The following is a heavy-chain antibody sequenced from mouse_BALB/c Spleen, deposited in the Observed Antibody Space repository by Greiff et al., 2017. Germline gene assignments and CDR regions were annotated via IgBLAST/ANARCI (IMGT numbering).Heavy chain of an antibody. CDR1: GYTFTSYY. CDR3: TRSGRFAY. D-gene: IGHD3-1*01. J-gene: IGHJ3*01. CDR2: INPSNGGT. V-gene: IGHV1S81*02. Sequence: QVQLKESGAELVKPGASVKLSCKASGYTFTSYYMYWVKQRPGQGLEWIGEINPSNGGTNFNEKFKSKATLTVDKSSSTAYMQLSSLTSEDSAVYYCTRSGRFAYWGQGTLVTVSA.